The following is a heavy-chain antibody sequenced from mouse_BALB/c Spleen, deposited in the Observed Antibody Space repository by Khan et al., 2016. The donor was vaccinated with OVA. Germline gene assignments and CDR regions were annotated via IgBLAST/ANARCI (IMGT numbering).Heavy chain of an antibody. CDR1: GFTFSSYT. Sequence: EVELVESGGGLVKPGGSLKLSCAASGFTFSSYTLSWVRQTPEKRLEWVATISSGATYTYYPDSVKGRFAISRDNAKNTLYLQMSSLKSEDTAMYYCTRDGNYAHWYFDAWGAGTTVTVSS. CDR3: TRDGNYAHWYFDA. D-gene: IGHD2-1*01. J-gene: IGHJ1*01. V-gene: IGHV5-6-4*01. CDR2: ISSGATYT.